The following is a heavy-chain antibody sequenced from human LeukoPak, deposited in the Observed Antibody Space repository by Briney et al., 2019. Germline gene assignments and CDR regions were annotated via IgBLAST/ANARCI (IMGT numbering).Heavy chain of an antibody. Sequence: PGGSLRLSCAASGFTFSGSAMHWVRQAAGKGVEGGGRIRSKANSYAPAYPASVKGRFTISRDYSKNTAYLQMNSLKTEDTAVYYCTSSYCDTKSDYWGQGTLVTVSS. V-gene: IGHV3-73*01. CDR1: GFTFSGSA. CDR3: TSSYCDTKSDY. J-gene: IGHJ4*02. D-gene: IGHD3-22*01. CDR2: IRSKANSYAP.